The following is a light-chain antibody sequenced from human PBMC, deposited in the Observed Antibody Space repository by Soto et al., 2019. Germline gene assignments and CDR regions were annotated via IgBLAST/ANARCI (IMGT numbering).Light chain of an antibody. CDR3: QQYGSSST. CDR2: GAS. CDR1: PTISSSS. V-gene: IGKV3-20*01. Sequence: SPQSTATLSFPPGSRATLSGRASPTISSSSLAWYQQKGGQAPRLLIYGASSRATGIPDRFSGSGSGTDFTLTISRLEPDDFAVYYCQQYGSSSTFGQGTQVDIK. J-gene: IGKJ5*01.